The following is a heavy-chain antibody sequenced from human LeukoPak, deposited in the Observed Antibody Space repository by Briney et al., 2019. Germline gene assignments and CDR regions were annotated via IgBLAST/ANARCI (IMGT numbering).Heavy chain of an antibody. CDR3: AKGGALVGADYFDY. D-gene: IGHD1-26*01. CDR1: GFTFSSYW. V-gene: IGHV3-74*01. J-gene: IGHJ4*02. CDR2: INSDGSST. Sequence: GGSLRLSCAASGFTFSSYWMHWVRQAPGKGLVWVSRINSDGSSTSYADSVKGRFTISRDNAKNTLYLQMNSLRAEDTAVYYCAKGGALVGADYFDYWGQGTLVTVSS.